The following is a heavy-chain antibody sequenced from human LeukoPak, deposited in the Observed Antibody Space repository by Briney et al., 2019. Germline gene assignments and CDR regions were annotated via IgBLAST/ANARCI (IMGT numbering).Heavy chain of an antibody. CDR2: ISGTGGST. CDR1: GLTFSSYV. D-gene: IGHD2-15*01. J-gene: IGHJ4*02. V-gene: IGHV3-23*01. Sequence: PGGSLRLSCTASGLTFSSYVMSWVRQAPGKGLEWVSTISGTGGSTFYADSVKGRFTISRDNSKNTLYLQMNSLRAEDTAVYYCAKDYSGPSDYWGQGTLVTVSS. CDR3: AKDYSGPSDY.